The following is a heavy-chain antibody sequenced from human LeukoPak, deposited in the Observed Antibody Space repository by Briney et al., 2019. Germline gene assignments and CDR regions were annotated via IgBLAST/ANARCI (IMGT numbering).Heavy chain of an antibody. CDR2: IYDSGST. CDR1: GGSISSGGYS. J-gene: IGHJ4*02. V-gene: IGHV4-30-2*01. Sequence: SQTLSLTCAVSGGSISSGGYSWSWIRQPPGKGLEWIGYIYDSGSTYYNPSLKSRVTISLDRSKNQFSLKLSSVTAADTAVYYCAREGDRHYYGSGSYFYWGQGTLVTVSS. CDR3: AREGDRHYYGSGSYFY. D-gene: IGHD3-10*01.